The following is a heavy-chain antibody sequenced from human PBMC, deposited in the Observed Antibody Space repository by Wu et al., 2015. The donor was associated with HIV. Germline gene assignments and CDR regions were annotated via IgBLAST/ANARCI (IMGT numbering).Heavy chain of an antibody. D-gene: IGHD3-16*01. V-gene: IGHV1-69*05. Sequence: QVQLVQSGAEVKKPGSSVRVSCKASGGTFSNYAISWVRQAPGQGLEWMGGIIPIFATANYAQKFKGRISVSTDESARTVYMELSDLRSDDTAIYFCARGGGDRIDAAFDIWGQGTRVTV. CDR3: ARGGGDRIDAAFDI. CDR1: GGTFSNYA. J-gene: IGHJ3*02. CDR2: IIPIFATA.